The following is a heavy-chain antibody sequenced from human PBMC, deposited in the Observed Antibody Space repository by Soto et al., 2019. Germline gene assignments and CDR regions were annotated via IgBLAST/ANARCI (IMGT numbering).Heavy chain of an antibody. Sequence: QEQLAESGGGVVQPGRSLRLSCAASGFSFNTYGMNWVRQAPGRGLEWVALIWYHGAYEYYADSVKGRFTISRDNSRNTLYLQMNSLKAEDTAVYYCARTRRGETAIITDGLDLWGQGTQVTVSS. D-gene: IGHD5-18*01. CDR2: IWYHGAYE. V-gene: IGHV3-33*01. J-gene: IGHJ5*02. CDR1: GFSFNTYG. CDR3: ARTRRGETAIITDGLDL.